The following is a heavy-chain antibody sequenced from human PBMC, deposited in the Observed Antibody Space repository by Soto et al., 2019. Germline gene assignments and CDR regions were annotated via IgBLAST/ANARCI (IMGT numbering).Heavy chain of an antibody. V-gene: IGHV2-5*02. D-gene: IGHD3-3*01. CDR3: AHRVLRTVFGLVTTTAIYFDF. CDR2: IYWDDDK. CDR1: GFSLTTSGVG. J-gene: IGHJ4*02. Sequence: QITLKESGPTVVKPTETLTLTCTFSGFSLTTSGVGVGWVRQSPGKAPEWLALIYWDDDKRYSTSLKSRLTITKDTSKNQVVLAMANVDPADTATYYCAHRVLRTVFGLVTTTAIYFDFWGQGNPVVVSS.